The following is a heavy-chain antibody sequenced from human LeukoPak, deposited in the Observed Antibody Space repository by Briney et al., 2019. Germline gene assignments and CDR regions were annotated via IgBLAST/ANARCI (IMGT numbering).Heavy chain of an antibody. CDR3: ARVTMVRGVTERTFDY. D-gene: IGHD3-10*01. CDR1: GFTFSSYA. J-gene: IGHJ4*02. V-gene: IGHV3-48*04. Sequence: GGSLRLSCAASGFTFSSYAMSWVRQAPGKGLEWVSYISSSGSTIYYADSVKGRFTISRDNAKNSLYLQMNSLRAEDTAVYYCARVTMVRGVTERTFDYWGQGTLVTVSS. CDR2: ISSSGSTI.